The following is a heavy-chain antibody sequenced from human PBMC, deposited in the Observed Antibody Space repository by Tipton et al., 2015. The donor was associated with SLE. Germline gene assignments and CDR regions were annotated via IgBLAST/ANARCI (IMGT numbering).Heavy chain of an antibody. CDR3: ASYSGSYYDAFDI. Sequence: TLSLTCAVSGYSISNGYYWAWIRQPPGKGLEWIGHIQTSGSTNYNPSLKSRVTMSVATSKNQFSLKLSSVTAADTAVYYCASYSGSYYDAFDIWGQGTMVTVSS. J-gene: IGHJ3*02. D-gene: IGHD1-26*01. CDR1: GYSISNGYY. CDR2: IQTSGST. V-gene: IGHV4-38-2*01.